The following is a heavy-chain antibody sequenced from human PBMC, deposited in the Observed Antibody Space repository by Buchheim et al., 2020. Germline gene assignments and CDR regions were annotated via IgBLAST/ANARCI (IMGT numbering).Heavy chain of an antibody. CDR2: ISGSGGST. J-gene: IGHJ6*02. V-gene: IGHV3-23*01. Sequence: EVQLLESGGGLVQPGGSLRLSCAASGFTFSSYAMSWVRQAPGKGLEWVSSISGSGGSTYYADSVKGRFTISRDNSKNTLYLQMNMLRAEDTAVYYCAKDLYSDKTWNYYYYGIDVWGQGTT. CDR3: AKDLYSDKTWNYYYYGIDV. D-gene: IGHD4-17*01. CDR1: GFTFSSYA.